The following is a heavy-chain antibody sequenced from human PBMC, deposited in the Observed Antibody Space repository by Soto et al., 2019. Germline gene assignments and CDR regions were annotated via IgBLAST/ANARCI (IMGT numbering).Heavy chain of an antibody. Sequence: EVQLVESGGGLVQPGGSLRLSCAGSGFTLSDHYIDWVRQAPGKGLEWVGRSRDKPQGYSTAYAASVKGRFTTSRDESKNSAYLQMNSLKTEDTAVYYCVREPWGFSGSWYDYWGQGTLVTVSS. J-gene: IGHJ4*02. D-gene: IGHD5-12*01. V-gene: IGHV3-72*01. CDR2: SRDKPQGYST. CDR1: GFTLSDHY. CDR3: VREPWGFSGSWYDY.